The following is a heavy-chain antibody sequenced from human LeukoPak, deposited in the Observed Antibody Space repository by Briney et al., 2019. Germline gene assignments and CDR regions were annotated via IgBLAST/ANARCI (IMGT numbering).Heavy chain of an antibody. D-gene: IGHD6-19*01. CDR3: AGTYSSGWQTYYYYGMDV. Sequence: ASVKVSCKASGYTFTSYDINWVRQATGQGLEWMGWMNPNSGNTGYAQKFQGRVTMSRNTSISTAYMELSSLRSEDTAVYYCAGTYSSGWQTYYYYGMDVWGQGTTVTVPS. V-gene: IGHV1-8*01. CDR2: MNPNSGNT. CDR1: GYTFTSYD. J-gene: IGHJ6*02.